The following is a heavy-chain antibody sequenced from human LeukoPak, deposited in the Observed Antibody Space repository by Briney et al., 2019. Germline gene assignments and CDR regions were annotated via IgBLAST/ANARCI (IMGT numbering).Heavy chain of an antibody. CDR2: ISGSGGRT. J-gene: IGHJ4*02. V-gene: IGHV3-23*01. CDR1: GITLSNYG. Sequence: PGGSLRLSCAVSGITLSNYGMSWVRQAPGKGLEWVAGISGSGGRTDYADSGKGRFTISRDNSKHTLFLQMESLRAEDTAVYFCAKRGVVIRVFLVGFHKEAYYFDSWGQGALVTVSS. D-gene: IGHD2-21*01. CDR3: AKRGVVIRVFLVGFHKEAYYFDS.